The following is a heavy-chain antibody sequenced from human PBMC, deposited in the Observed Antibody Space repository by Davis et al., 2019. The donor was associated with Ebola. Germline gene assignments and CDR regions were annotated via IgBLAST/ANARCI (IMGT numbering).Heavy chain of an antibody. Sequence: GESLKISCAASGFTFSAYSMNWVRQAPGKGLEWVSYISDSSTTIYYADSVKGRFTISRDNAKNSLYLQMNSLRDEDTAVYYCAKVEYHGYWGQGTLVTVSS. CDR3: AKVEYHGY. D-gene: IGHD2/OR15-2a*01. CDR1: GFTFSAYS. CDR2: ISDSSTTI. J-gene: IGHJ4*02. V-gene: IGHV3-48*02.